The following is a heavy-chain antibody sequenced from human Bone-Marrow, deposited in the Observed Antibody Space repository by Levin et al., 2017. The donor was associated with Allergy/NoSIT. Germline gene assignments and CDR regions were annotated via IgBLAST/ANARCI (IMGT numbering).Heavy chain of an antibody. J-gene: IGHJ4*02. V-gene: IGHV3-53*01. CDR1: GFTVSSNS. D-gene: IGHD6-19*01. Sequence: GGSLRLSCAASGFTVSSNSMNWVRQAPVMGLEWVSVINSGGSTYYAGSVKGRFVISRDNSKNTVYLHINSLRGDDTAVYYCVRGSTGVDSGSQIDYWGQGTLVTVSS. CDR3: VRGSTGVDSGSQIDY. CDR2: INSGGST.